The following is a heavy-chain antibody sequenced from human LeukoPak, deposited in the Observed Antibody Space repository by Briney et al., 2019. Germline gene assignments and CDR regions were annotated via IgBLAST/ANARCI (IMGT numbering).Heavy chain of an antibody. CDR2: ISGSSNYI. J-gene: IGHJ4*02. D-gene: IGHD2-15*01. CDR1: GFTFSSYD. CDR3: ARGVAYFDC. Sequence: GGSLRLPCAASGFTFSSYDMNWVRQAPGKGLEWVSSISGSSNYIYYADSVKGRFTISRGNAKNSLFLQMNSLRAEDTAVYYCARGVAYFDCWGQGTLVTVSS. V-gene: IGHV3-21*01.